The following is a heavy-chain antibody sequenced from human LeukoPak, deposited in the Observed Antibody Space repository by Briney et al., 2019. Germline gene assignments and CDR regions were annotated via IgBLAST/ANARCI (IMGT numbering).Heavy chain of an antibody. CDR1: GYSISSGYY. D-gene: IGHD3-10*01. V-gene: IGHV4-38-2*02. Sequence: SETLSLTCTVSGYSISSGYYWGWIRQPPGKGLEWIGSIYHSGSTYYNPSLKSRVTISVDTSKNQFSLKLSSVTAADTAVYYCARGPGLLWFGEFPLSGFDPRGQGTLVTVSS. J-gene: IGHJ5*02. CDR3: ARGPGLLWFGEFPLSGFDP. CDR2: IYHSGST.